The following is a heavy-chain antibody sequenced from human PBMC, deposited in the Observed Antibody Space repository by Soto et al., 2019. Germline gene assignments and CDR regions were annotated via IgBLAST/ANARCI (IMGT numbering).Heavy chain of an antibody. J-gene: IGHJ6*02. CDR3: ARAAAAGTDPYYYYGMDV. CDR1: GGSISSSNW. V-gene: IGHV4-4*02. CDR2: IYHSGST. D-gene: IGHD6-13*01. Sequence: SETLSLTCAVSGGSISSSNWWSWVRQPPGKGLEWIGEIYHSGSTNYNPSLKSRVTISVDKSKNQFSLKLSSVTAADTAVYYCARAAAAGTDPYYYYGMDVWGQGTTVTVS.